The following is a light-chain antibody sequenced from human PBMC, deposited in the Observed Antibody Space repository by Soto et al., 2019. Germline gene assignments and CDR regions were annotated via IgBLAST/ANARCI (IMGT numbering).Light chain of an antibody. Sequence: EILMTQSPATLSVSPGERATLSCRSSQSVSSNLAWYQQKPGQAPRLLIYGASTRATGIPARFSGSGSGTEFTLTISSLQPEDFATYYCQQSYSTPKTFGQGTKVDIK. CDR3: QQSYSTPKT. CDR1: QSVSSN. V-gene: IGKV3-15*01. J-gene: IGKJ1*01. CDR2: GAS.